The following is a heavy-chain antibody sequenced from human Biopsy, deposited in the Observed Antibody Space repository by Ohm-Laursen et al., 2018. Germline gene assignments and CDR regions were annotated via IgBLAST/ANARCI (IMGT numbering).Heavy chain of an antibody. V-gene: IGHV1-58*02. CDR3: ARGGGYNWNNGWFDP. Sequence: SVKVSCKASGFTFTSSAMQWVRQARGQRLEWIGWIVVGSGNTNYAQRFQGRVTITADEFMSTAYMELSSLRSEDTAVYYCARGGGYNWNNGWFDPWGQGTLVTVSS. D-gene: IGHD1/OR15-1a*01. J-gene: IGHJ5*02. CDR2: IVVGSGNT. CDR1: GFTFTSSA.